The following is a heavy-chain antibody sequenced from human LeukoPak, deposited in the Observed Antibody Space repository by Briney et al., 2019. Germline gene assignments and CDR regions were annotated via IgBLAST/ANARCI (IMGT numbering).Heavy chain of an antibody. J-gene: IGHJ4*02. CDR2: INQDGTEK. V-gene: IGHV3-7*01. CDR1: GFTFTTYW. D-gene: IGHD6-13*01. CDR3: AKGRTGYSSSSFRD. Sequence: PGESLRLSCAASGFTFTTYWMSWVRQAPGKGLEWVANINQDGTEKYYVDSVKGRFTISRDNAKKSLYLQMNSLRAEDTAVYYCAKGRTGYSSSSFRDWGQGTLVTVSS.